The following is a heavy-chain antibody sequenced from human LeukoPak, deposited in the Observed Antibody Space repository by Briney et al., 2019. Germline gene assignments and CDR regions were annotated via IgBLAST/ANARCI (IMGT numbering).Heavy chain of an antibody. CDR2: ISWNSGNM. CDR3: AKGPGLGAGKRYLDL. V-gene: IGHV3-9*01. D-gene: IGHD6-13*01. Sequence: GGSLRLSCSPSGFMFNDYALHWVRQAPGKGLEWVSSISWNSGNMYYVDSVKGRFTISRDNAKNSLSLQMNSLKPEDTALYYCAKGPGLGAGKRYLDLWGRGTLVIVSS. CDR1: GFMFNDYA. J-gene: IGHJ2*01.